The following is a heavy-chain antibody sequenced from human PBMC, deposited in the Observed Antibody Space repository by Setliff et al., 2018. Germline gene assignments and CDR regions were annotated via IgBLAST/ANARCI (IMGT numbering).Heavy chain of an antibody. Sequence: PSETLSLTCTVSDDSISSRHYYWSWIRQPAGKGLEWLGQIYTSWSTNYNPSLKGRATSSIDASKKQFSLKLTSVTAADTALYYCAQDRSTVTPSFSYYMDVWGKGAAVTVSS. CDR2: IYTSWST. CDR3: AQDRSTVTPSFSYYMDV. V-gene: IGHV4-61*09. CDR1: DDSISSRHYY. J-gene: IGHJ6*03. D-gene: IGHD4-17*01.